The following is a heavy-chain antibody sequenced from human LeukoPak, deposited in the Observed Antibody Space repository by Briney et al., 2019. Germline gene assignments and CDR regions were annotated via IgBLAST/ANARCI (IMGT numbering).Heavy chain of an antibody. Sequence: GGSLRLSCAASGFTFSSYWMHWVRRAPGKGLVWVSRINSDGSSTSYADSVKGRFTISRDNAKNTLYLQMNSLRAEDTAVYYCARTYYGSGREGFDYWGQGTLVTVSS. CDR1: GFTFSSYW. D-gene: IGHD3-10*01. J-gene: IGHJ4*02. CDR2: INSDGSST. CDR3: ARTYYGSGREGFDY. V-gene: IGHV3-74*01.